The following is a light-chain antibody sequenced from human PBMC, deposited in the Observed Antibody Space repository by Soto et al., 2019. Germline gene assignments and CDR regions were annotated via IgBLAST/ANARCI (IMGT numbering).Light chain of an antibody. CDR3: QSSDSSLSVV. CDR2: GNS. Sequence: QPVLTQPPSVSGAPGQRVTISCTGSSSNIGAGYDVHWYQQLPGTAPKLLIYGNSNRPSGVPDRFSGSKFGTSASLAITGLKAEDEADYYCQSSDSSLSVVFGGGTKLTVL. J-gene: IGLJ2*01. CDR1: SSNIGAGYD. V-gene: IGLV1-40*01.